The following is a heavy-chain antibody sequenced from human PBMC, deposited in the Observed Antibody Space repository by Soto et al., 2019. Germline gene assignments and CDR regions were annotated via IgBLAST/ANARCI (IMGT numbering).Heavy chain of an antibody. D-gene: IGHD2-8*01. Sequence: EVQLVESGGGLVKPGGSLRLSCAASGFTFSSYSMNWVRQAPGKGLEWVSSISSSSSYIYYADSVKGRFTISRDNAKNSLYLQSNSLRAEDTAVYYCARGSDNVLMVYATSNNYYMDVWGKGTTVTVSS. V-gene: IGHV3-21*01. CDR1: GFTFSSYS. J-gene: IGHJ6*03. CDR2: ISSSSSYI. CDR3: ARGSDNVLMVYATSNNYYMDV.